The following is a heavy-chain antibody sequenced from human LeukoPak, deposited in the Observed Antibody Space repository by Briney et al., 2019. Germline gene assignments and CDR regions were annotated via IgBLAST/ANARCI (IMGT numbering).Heavy chain of an antibody. CDR1: GGTFSSYA. Sequence: ASGKVSCKASGGTFSSYAISWVRQAPGQGLEWMGGIIPIFGTANYAQKFQGRVTITTDESTSTAYMELSSLRSEDTAVYYCARDNSGSWYGPFDYWGQGTLVTVSS. V-gene: IGHV1-69*05. D-gene: IGHD6-13*01. J-gene: IGHJ4*02. CDR3: ARDNSGSWYGPFDY. CDR2: IIPIFGTA.